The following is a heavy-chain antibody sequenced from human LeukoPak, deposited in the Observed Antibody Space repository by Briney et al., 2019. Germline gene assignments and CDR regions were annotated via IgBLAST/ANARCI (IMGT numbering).Heavy chain of an antibody. V-gene: IGHV3-7*02. D-gene: IGHD3-22*01. CDR2: IKQDGSEK. CDR3: TRYIADSSGSPSPSAFNI. J-gene: IGHJ3*02. CDR1: GFTFSAYW. Sequence: GGSLRLSCAASGFTFSAYWMSWVRQAPGKGLNWVANIKQDGSEKYYVDSVEGRFTISRDNAKNSLYLQMNSLRVEDTAVYYCTRYIADSSGSPSPSAFNIWGQGTMVTVSS.